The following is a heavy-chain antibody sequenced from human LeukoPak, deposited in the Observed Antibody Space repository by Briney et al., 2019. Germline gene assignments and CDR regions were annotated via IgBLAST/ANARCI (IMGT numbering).Heavy chain of an antibody. CDR2: IKIKTDGATT. J-gene: IGHJ5*02. CDR3: TIDHILSSGSSYNPSWFDP. V-gene: IGHV3-15*01. Sequence: GGSLRLSCAASGFTFFNAWMTWGRQAPGKGLEWVGRIKIKTDGATTDYAAPGKGRFTISRDDSENTLWRQMNSLNTADAAVYYCTIDHILSSGSSYNPSWFDPWGQGTLVTVSS. CDR1: GFTFFNAW. D-gene: IGHD3-10*01.